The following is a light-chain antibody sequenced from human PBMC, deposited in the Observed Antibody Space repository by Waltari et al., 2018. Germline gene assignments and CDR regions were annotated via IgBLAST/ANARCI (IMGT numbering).Light chain of an antibody. Sequence: DIVMTQSPDSLAVSLGERATINCKSSQSVLYSSNNKNYLSWYQQRPGQPPKFLIYWASTRESGVPDRVSGSGSGTDFTLTISTLQAEDVAVYFCQQYYSLPYTFGQGTKLEIK. J-gene: IGKJ2*01. CDR1: QSVLYSSNNKNY. CDR2: WAS. V-gene: IGKV4-1*01. CDR3: QQYYSLPYT.